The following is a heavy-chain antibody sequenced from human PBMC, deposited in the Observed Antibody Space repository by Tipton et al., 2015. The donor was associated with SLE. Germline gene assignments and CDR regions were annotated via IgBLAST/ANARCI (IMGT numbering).Heavy chain of an antibody. J-gene: IGHJ6*02. CDR3: ARGMLTWRGAIVGVDV. D-gene: IGHD3-10*02. CDR2: LYYSGST. CDR1: GGPISESHYY. Sequence: TLSLTCTVSGGPISESHYYGGGWVRQPPGETLEWIGSLYYSGSTIYNPSLEGRVTISGDMSKNQFSLKLTSVTAADTAVYYCARGMLTWRGAIVGVDVWGQGTTVNVSS. V-gene: IGHV4-39*07.